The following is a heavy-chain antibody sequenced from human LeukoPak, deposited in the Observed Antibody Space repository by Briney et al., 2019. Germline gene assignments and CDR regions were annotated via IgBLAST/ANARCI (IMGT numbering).Heavy chain of an antibody. D-gene: IGHD3-22*01. CDR3: ARGRSDSSLDY. CDR1: GFTVSSNY. J-gene: IGHJ4*02. CDR2: IYSGGST. Sequence: GGSLRLSCAASGFTVSSNYMSWVRQAPGKGLEWVSVIYSGGSTYYADSERGRFTISRDNSKNTLYLQMNSLRAEDTAVYYCARGRSDSSLDYWGQGTLVTVSS. V-gene: IGHV3-66*01.